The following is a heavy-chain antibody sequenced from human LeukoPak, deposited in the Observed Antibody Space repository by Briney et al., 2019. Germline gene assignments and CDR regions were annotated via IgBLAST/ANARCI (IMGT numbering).Heavy chain of an antibody. V-gene: IGHV1-2*02. J-gene: IGHJ3*02. Sequence: GASVKVSCKASGYTFTGYYMHWVRQAPGQGLEWMGWINPNSGGTNYAQKFQGRVTMTRDTSISTAYMELSRLRSDDTAVYYCARFGHCSSTSCYNSNASDIWGQGTMVTVSS. D-gene: IGHD2-2*02. CDR1: GYTFTGYY. CDR2: INPNSGGT. CDR3: ARFGHCSSTSCYNSNASDI.